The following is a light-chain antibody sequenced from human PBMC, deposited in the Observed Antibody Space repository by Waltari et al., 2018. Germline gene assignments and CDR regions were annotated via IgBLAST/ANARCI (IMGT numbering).Light chain of an antibody. CDR3: QQSYSGPLT. CDR2: AAS. V-gene: IGKV1-39*01. J-gene: IGKJ4*01. Sequence: IEMTQAPSSLSASVGDSVPITCRASQTISSYLNWYQQKPGKAPKLLIYAASTLQSGVPSRFSGSGSGTVFTLTISSLQPEDFATYYCQQSYSGPLTFGGGTKVEIK. CDR1: QTISSY.